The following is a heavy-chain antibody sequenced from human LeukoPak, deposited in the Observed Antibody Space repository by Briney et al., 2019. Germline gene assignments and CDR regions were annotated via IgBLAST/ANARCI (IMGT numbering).Heavy chain of an antibody. D-gene: IGHD6-13*01. CDR2: IYSSGST. CDR1: GGSIRGYY. CDR3: ARRIAAASIHFDY. V-gene: IGHV4-59*12. J-gene: IGHJ4*02. Sequence: SETLSLTCNVSGGSIRGYYWSWIRQPPGKGLEWIGYIYSSGSTNYNPSLKSRVTISVDTSKNQFSLKLSSVTAADTAVYYCARRIAAASIHFDYWGQGTLVTVSS.